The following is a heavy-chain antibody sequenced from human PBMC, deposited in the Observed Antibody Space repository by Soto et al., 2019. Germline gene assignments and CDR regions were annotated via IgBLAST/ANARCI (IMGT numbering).Heavy chain of an antibody. J-gene: IGHJ4*02. CDR3: ARLGIAVAGSRYFDY. Sequence: SETLSLTCTVSGGSISSSTYYWGWIRQPPGKGLAWIGSIYYSGTTYYNPSLRSRITMSVDTSKNQFSLNVNSVTAADTAVYYCARLGIAVAGSRYFDYWGQGALVTVSS. V-gene: IGHV4-39*01. D-gene: IGHD6-19*01. CDR2: IYYSGTT. CDR1: GGSISSSTYY.